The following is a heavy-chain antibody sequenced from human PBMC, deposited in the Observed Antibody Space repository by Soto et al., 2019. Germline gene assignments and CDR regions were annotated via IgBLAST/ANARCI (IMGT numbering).Heavy chain of an antibody. CDR3: ARSPIAAAGGWFDP. D-gene: IGHD6-13*01. J-gene: IGHJ5*02. CDR2: INHSGST. Sequence: PSETLSLTCAVYGGSFSGYYWSWIRQPPGKGLEWIGEINHSGSTNYNPSLKSRVTISVDTSKNQFSLKLSSVTAADTAVYYCARSPIAAAGGWFDPWGQGTLVTVSS. CDR1: GGSFSGYY. V-gene: IGHV4-34*01.